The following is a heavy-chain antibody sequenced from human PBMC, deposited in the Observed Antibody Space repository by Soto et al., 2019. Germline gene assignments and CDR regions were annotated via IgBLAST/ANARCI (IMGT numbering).Heavy chain of an antibody. CDR2: INAGNGNT. V-gene: IGHV1-3*01. CDR3: ARVSRYYSGYEAFDY. D-gene: IGHD5-12*01. Sequence: ASVKVSCKASGYTFTSHAMHWVRQAPGQRLEWMGWINAGNGNTKYSQKFQGRVTITRDTSASTAYMELSSLRSEDTAVYYCARVSRYYSGYEAFDYWGQGTLVTVSS. CDR1: GYTFTSHA. J-gene: IGHJ4*02.